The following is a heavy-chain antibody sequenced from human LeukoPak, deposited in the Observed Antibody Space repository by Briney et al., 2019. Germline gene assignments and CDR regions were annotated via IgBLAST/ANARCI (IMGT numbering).Heavy chain of an antibody. Sequence: SETLSLTCTVSGVSISSSNSYWGWIRQPPGKGLEWIGSIYYSGNTYYNPSLKSRVTISVDTSKNQFSLKLSSVTAADTAVYYCARGRIAARKNWFDPWGQGTLVTVSS. D-gene: IGHD6-6*01. J-gene: IGHJ5*02. CDR3: ARGRIAARKNWFDP. CDR1: GVSISSSNSY. CDR2: IYYSGNT. V-gene: IGHV4-39*07.